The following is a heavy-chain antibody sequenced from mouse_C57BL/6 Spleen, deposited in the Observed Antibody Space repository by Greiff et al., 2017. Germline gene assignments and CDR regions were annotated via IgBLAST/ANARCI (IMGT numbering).Heavy chain of an antibody. CDR3: AESSGYESVDY. Sequence: EVMLVESGGGLVQPGGSMKLSCVASGFTFSNYWMNWVRQSPEKGLEWVAHIRLKSDNYATPYAESVQGRFTISRDESKSSVYLQINSLRAEDTGIYYCAESSGYESVDYRGQGTTLTVSS. J-gene: IGHJ2*01. D-gene: IGHD3-2*02. CDR2: IRLKSDNYAT. CDR1: GFTFSNYW. V-gene: IGHV6-3*01.